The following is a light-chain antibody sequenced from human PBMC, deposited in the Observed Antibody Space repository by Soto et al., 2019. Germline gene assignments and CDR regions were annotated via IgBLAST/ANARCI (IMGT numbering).Light chain of an antibody. CDR3: CSYAGSYSYV. Sequence: QSLLTQPRSVSGSPGQSVTISCTGTSSVVGGYNYVSWYQQHPGKAPKLMIYDVSKRPSGVPDRFSGSKSGNTASLTISGLQAEDEADYYCCSYAGSYSYVFGTGTKVTV. CDR1: SSVVGGYNY. J-gene: IGLJ1*01. V-gene: IGLV2-11*01. CDR2: DVS.